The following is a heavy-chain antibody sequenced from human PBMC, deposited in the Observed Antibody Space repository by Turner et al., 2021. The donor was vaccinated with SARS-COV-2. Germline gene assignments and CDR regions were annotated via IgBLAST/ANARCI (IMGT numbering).Heavy chain of an antibody. V-gene: IGHV3-33*01. CDR3: ARLDDSGHWGAFDI. D-gene: IGHD3-22*01. CDR2: IWYDGSQK. J-gene: IGHJ3*02. Sequence: QVQLVESGGGVVQPGRSLRLSCAASGFTFNSYVMHWVRQAPGKGLEWVAVIWYDGSQKYYADSVKGRFTISRDNSKNMVYLQMNSLRAEDTAVYYCARLDDSGHWGAFDIWGQGTMVTVSS. CDR1: GFTFNSYV.